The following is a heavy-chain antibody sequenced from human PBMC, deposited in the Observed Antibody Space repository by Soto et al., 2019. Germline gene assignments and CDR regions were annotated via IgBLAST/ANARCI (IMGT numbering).Heavy chain of an antibody. D-gene: IGHD7-27*01. Sequence: GGSLRLSCAASGFTFSSYAMSWVRQAPGKGLEWVSAISGSGGSTYYADSVKGRFTISRDNSKNTLYLQMNSLRAEDTAVYYGAKDGSGEGKVSWDAFDIWGKGKRVTVSS. J-gene: IGHJ3*02. CDR2: ISGSGGST. V-gene: IGHV3-23*01. CDR1: GFTFSSYA. CDR3: AKDGSGEGKVSWDAFDI.